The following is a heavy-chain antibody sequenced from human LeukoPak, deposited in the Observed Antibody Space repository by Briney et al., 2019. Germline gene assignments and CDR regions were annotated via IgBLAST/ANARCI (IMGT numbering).Heavy chain of an antibody. CDR2: IYYSGST. CDR3: ARGHCSSTSCYDNWFDP. D-gene: IGHD2-2*01. CDR1: GGSISSYY. Sequence: PSETLSLTCTVSGGSISSYYWSWIRQPPGKGLEWIGYIYYSGSTNYNPSLKSRVTISVDTSKNQFSLKLSPVTAADTAVYYCARGHCSSTSCYDNWFDPWGQGTLVTVSS. V-gene: IGHV4-59*01. J-gene: IGHJ5*02.